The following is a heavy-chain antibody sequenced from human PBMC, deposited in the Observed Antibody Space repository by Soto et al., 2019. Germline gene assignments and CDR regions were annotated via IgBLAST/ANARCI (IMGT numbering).Heavy chain of an antibody. D-gene: IGHD4-17*01. Sequence: QVQLVESGGGVVQPGRSLRLSCAASGFTFSSYGMHWVRQAPGKGLEWVAVIWYDGSNKYYADSVKGRFTISRDNSKNTLYLQMNSLRAEDTAVYYCARDRYGGNAYWYFELWGRGTLVTVSS. CDR3: ARDRYGGNAYWYFEL. CDR2: IWYDGSNK. CDR1: GFTFSSYG. J-gene: IGHJ2*01. V-gene: IGHV3-33*01.